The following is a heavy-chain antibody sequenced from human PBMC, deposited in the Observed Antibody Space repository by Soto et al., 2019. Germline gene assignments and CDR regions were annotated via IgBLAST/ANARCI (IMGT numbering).Heavy chain of an antibody. D-gene: IGHD2-21*02. Sequence: SETLSLTCTVSGGSISSYYWSWIRQPAGKGLEWIGRIYTSGSTNYNPSLKSRVTMSVDTSKNQFSLKLSPVTAADTAVYYCARYCGGDCWEVGAFDIWGQGTMVTVSS. CDR3: ARYCGGDCWEVGAFDI. CDR1: GGSISSYY. J-gene: IGHJ3*02. V-gene: IGHV4-4*07. CDR2: IYTSGST.